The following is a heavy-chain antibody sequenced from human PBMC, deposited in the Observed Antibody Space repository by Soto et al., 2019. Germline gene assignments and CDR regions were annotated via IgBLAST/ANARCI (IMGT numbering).Heavy chain of an antibody. CDR1: GVSLNNYY. J-gene: IGHJ6*02. V-gene: IGHV4-30-4*01. Sequence: TPSPTCTVSGVSLNNYYRGWIRQPPRKGLEWIGYIYYSGSTYYNPSLKSRVTISVDTSKNQFSLKLSSVTAADTAVYYCARGLPLRIYYYYGMDVWGQGTTVTVSS. CDR3: ARGLPLRIYYYYGMDV. CDR2: IYYSGST.